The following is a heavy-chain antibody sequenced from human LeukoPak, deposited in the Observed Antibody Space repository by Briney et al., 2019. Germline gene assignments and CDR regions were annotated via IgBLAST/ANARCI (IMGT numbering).Heavy chain of an antibody. CDR1: GFTFSSQV. V-gene: IGHV3-23*01. CDR3: AKSPSAGFSSAVNFDY. J-gene: IGHJ4*02. CDR2: ITDNSDYT. Sequence: GGFLRLSCAPSGFTFSSQVMSWVGQAPGKGLEWVSSITDNSDYTYYADSVRGRFTIARDNTKNTLFVQMNSLRVEDTAVYYCAKSPSAGFSSAVNFDYWGQGTLVTVSS. D-gene: IGHD6-19*01.